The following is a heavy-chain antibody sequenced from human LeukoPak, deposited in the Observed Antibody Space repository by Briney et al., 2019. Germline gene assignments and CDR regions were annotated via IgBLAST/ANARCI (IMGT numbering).Heavy chain of an antibody. Sequence: VGSLRLSCAASGFTFSSYWMNWVRQAPGKGLEWVASINQDGSEKYYVDSVKGRFTISRDNAKISLFLQMNSLRAEDTAVYYCARATGSGYYWGFDYWGQGTLVTASS. CDR2: INQDGSEK. V-gene: IGHV3-7*04. D-gene: IGHD3-22*01. CDR1: GFTFSSYW. CDR3: ARATGSGYYWGFDY. J-gene: IGHJ4*02.